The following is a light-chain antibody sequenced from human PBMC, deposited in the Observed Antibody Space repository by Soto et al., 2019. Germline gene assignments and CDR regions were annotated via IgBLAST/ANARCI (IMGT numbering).Light chain of an antibody. CDR2: EVH. J-gene: IGLJ2*01. V-gene: IGLV2-18*02. CDR1: SSDVGTYDR. Sequence: QSALTQPPSVSGSPGQSVTISCIGSSSDVGTYDRVSWYQAPPGTAPKLIIYEVHYRPSGVPDRFSGSKSGNTASLTISGLQAEDEAAYYCSSYAASNTLLFGGGTKLTVL. CDR3: SSYAASNTLL.